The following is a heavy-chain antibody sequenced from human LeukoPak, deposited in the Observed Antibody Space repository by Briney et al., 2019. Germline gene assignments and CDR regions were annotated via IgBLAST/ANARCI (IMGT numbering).Heavy chain of an antibody. D-gene: IGHD3-16*02. Sequence: SETLSLTCAVYGGSFSGYYWSWIRQPPGQGLEWIGEINHSGSTNYNPSLKSRVTISVDTSKNQFSLKLSSVTAADTAVYYCASRVWGSYRYTHWGQGTLVTVSS. CDR3: ASRVWGSYRYTH. CDR1: GGSFSGYY. V-gene: IGHV4-34*01. CDR2: INHSGST. J-gene: IGHJ4*02.